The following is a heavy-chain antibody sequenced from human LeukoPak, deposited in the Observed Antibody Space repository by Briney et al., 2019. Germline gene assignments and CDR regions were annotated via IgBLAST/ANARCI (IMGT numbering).Heavy chain of an antibody. D-gene: IGHD1-26*01. CDR3: AKRTVGAIRGYFDY. CDR1: GFTFSSYA. J-gene: IGHJ4*02. CDR2: VSSSCGST. Sequence: GGSLRLSCAASGFTFSSYAMTWVRQAPGRGLEWVSGVSSSCGSTYYADSVKGRFTISRDNSKNTLYLHMNSLRAEETAVFYCAKRTVGAIRGYFDYWGQGTLVTASS. V-gene: IGHV3-23*01.